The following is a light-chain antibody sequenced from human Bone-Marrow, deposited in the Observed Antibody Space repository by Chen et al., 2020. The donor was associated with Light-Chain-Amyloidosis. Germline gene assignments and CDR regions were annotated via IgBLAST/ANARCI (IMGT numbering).Light chain of an antibody. V-gene: IGKV1-NL1*01. CDR3: QQYYNIPPWT. CDR1: QGVSHA. Sequence: DIQMTQFPPSLSASVGDRVTITCRASQGVSHAMAWYQQKPGKGPTLLIYATARLGSGVPSRFSGSGAGTEYTLTINGLQPEDSATYFCQQYYNIPPWTFGQGTKVQIK. J-gene: IGKJ1*01. CDR2: ATA.